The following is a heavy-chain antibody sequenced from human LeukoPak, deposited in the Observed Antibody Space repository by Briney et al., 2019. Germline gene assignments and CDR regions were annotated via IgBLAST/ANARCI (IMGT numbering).Heavy chain of an antibody. CDR3: AKESVLVRGVIIHHYYYYMDV. CDR2: INSDGINT. D-gene: IGHD3-10*01. CDR1: GFTFSNYW. J-gene: IGHJ6*03. Sequence: GGSLRLSCAASGFTFSNYWMHWVRQAPGKGLVWVSRINSDGINTSYADSVKGRFTISRDNSKNTLYLQMNSLRAEDTAVYYCAKESVLVRGVIIHHYYYYMDVWGKGTTVTISS. V-gene: IGHV3-74*01.